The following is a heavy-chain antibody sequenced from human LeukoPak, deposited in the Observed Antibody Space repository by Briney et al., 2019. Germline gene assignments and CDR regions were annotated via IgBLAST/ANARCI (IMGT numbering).Heavy chain of an antibody. Sequence: GASVKVSCKASGYTFTSFAMHWVRQAPGQRLEWMGWITPGNGNTKYSQKFQGRVTITRDTSASTAYMDLSSLRSEDTAVYYCARGAGAYDFCGQGTLVTVSS. CDR3: ARGAGAYDF. CDR1: GYTFTSFA. D-gene: IGHD4/OR15-4a*01. J-gene: IGHJ4*02. V-gene: IGHV1-3*01. CDR2: ITPGNGNT.